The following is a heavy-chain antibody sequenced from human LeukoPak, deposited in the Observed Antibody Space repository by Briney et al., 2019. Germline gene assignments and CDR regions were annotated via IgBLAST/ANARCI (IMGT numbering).Heavy chain of an antibody. CDR2: IYYSGST. D-gene: IGHD3-3*01. Sequence: SQTLSLTCTVSGGSISSGGYYWSWIRQHPGKGLEWIGYIYYSGSTYYNPSLKSRVTISVDTSKNQFSLKLSSVTAADTAVYYCARHGSNYDFWSGYYPEFDYWGQGTLVTVSS. J-gene: IGHJ4*02. CDR3: ARHGSNYDFWSGYYPEFDY. CDR1: GGSISSGGYY. V-gene: IGHV4-31*03.